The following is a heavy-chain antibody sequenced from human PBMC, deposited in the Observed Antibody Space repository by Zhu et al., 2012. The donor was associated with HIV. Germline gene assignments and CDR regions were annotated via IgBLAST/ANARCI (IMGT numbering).Heavy chain of an antibody. V-gene: IGHV4-38-2*02. CDR2: INHRGTI. CDR1: GYSIRSGYY. D-gene: IGHD3-10*01. Sequence: QVQLQESGPGLVKASETLSLTCGVSGYSIRSGYYWGWIRQPPGKGLEWIGSINHRGTIYYNPSLKSRVTLSMDTSKNQFSLKLGSVTAADTAVYYCSREYYGSGSYQVSYWGQGTRXSSPQ. CDR3: SREYYGSGSYQVSY. J-gene: IGHJ4*02.